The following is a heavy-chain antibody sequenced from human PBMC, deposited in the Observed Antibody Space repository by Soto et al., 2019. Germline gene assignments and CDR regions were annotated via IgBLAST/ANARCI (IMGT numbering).Heavy chain of an antibody. CDR1: GGSISSYY. CDR3: ERGKKVEQWLVRGAFDI. V-gene: IGHV4-59*01. CDR2: IYYSGST. Sequence: SETLSLTCTVSGGSISSYYWSWIRQPPGKGLEWIGYIYYSGSTNYNPSLKSRVTISVDTSKNQFSLKLSSVTAAGTAVYYCERGKKVEQWLVRGAFDIWGQGTMVTVSS. D-gene: IGHD6-19*01. J-gene: IGHJ3*02.